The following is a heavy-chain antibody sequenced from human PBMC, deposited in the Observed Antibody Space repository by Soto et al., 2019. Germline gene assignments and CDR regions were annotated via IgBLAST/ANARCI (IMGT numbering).Heavy chain of an antibody. CDR3: ARDYYYDSEVDYYYGMDV. D-gene: IGHD3-22*01. CDR1: GGSISSYY. CDR2: IYTSGST. V-gene: IGHV4-4*07. Sequence: SETLSLTCTVSGGSISSYYWSWIRQPAGKGLEWIGRIYTSGSTNYNPSLKSRVTMSVDMSKNQFSLKLSSVTAADTAVYYCARDYYYDSEVDYYYGMDVWGQGTTVTISS. J-gene: IGHJ6*02.